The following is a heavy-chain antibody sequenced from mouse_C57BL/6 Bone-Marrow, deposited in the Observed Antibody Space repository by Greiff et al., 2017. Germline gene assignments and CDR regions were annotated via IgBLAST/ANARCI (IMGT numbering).Heavy chain of an antibody. J-gene: IGHJ2*01. CDR2: INPSNGGT. V-gene: IGHV1-53*01. CDR1: GYTFTSYW. D-gene: IGHD2-3*01. CDR3: ARSRGWTDYFDY. Sequence: QVHVKQPGTELVKPGASVKLSCKASGYTFTSYWMHWVKQRPGQGLEWIGNINPSNGGTNYNEKFKSKATLTVDKSSSTAYMQLSSLTSEDSAVYYCARSRGWTDYFDYWGQGTTLTVSS.